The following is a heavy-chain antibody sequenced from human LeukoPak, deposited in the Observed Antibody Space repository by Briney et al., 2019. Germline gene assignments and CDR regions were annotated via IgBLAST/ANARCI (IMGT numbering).Heavy chain of an antibody. V-gene: IGHV4-30-4*01. D-gene: IGHD3-22*01. CDR2: IYYSGST. J-gene: IGHJ4*02. Sequence: SETLSLTCTVSGGSISSGDYYWSWIRQPPGKGLEWIGYIYYSGSTYYNPSLKSRVTISADTSKNQFSLKLSSVTAADTAVYYCARDDSSGYYYDWGQGTLVAVSS. CDR3: ARDDSSGYYYD. CDR1: GGSISSGDYY.